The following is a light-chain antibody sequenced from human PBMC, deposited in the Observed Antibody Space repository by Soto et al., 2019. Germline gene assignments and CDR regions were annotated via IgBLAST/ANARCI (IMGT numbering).Light chain of an antibody. V-gene: IGKV3-20*01. CDR3: QQFGGSPRT. CDR2: GAS. Sequence: EIVLTQSPGTLSLSPGERATLSCRASQSIGIGDLAWYQQKRGQAPTLLIYGASSRATGTPGRFSGSGSGTKCTRAISSLEPEACAVYYCQQFGGSPRTFGQGIKLEIK. J-gene: IGKJ2*01. CDR1: QSIGIGD.